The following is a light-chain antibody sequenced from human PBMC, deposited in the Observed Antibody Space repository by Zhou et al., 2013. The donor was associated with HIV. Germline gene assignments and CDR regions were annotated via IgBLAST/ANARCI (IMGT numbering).Light chain of an antibody. J-gene: IGKJ1*01. Sequence: EIVLTQSPATLYVSPGERAILSCRANKSVSSNLAWYQQRPGQAPRLLIYGASTRATGIPARFSGSGSGTEFTLTISSLQSEDFAVYYCQQYSVWPTWTFGQGTKVEIK. CDR1: KSVSSN. CDR2: GAS. CDR3: QQYSVWPTWT. V-gene: IGKV3-15*01.